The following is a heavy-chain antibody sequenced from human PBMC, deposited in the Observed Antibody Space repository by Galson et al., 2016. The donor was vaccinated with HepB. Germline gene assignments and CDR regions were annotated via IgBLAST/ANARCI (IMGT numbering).Heavy chain of an antibody. Sequence: SLRLSCAASGFSVSSNYIIWVRQAPGKGLEWVSAIYSGGSTYYADAVKGHFTVSRDNPKNTVYLQMNSLRADDTAVYYCARIGEYGDHIVDRHFDYWGQGTLVTVSS. CDR3: ARIGEYGDHIVDRHFDY. D-gene: IGHD2-15*01. J-gene: IGHJ4*02. CDR2: IYSGGST. CDR1: GFSVSSNY. V-gene: IGHV3-53*01.